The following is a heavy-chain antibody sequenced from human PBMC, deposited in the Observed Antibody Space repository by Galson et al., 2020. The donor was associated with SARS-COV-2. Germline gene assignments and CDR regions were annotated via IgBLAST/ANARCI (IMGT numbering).Heavy chain of an antibody. CDR3: ARGHAHYDNSGYLTGWFDP. Sequence: NYAISWVRQAPGQGLEWMGGIIPFLGTPNYAQKFQDRVTITTDESTSTAYMELNSLKSDDTAVYYCARGHAHYDNSGYLTGWFDPWGQGSLVTVSS. CDR2: IIPFLGTP. V-gene: IGHV1-69*05. CDR1: NYA. J-gene: IGHJ5*02. D-gene: IGHD3-22*01.